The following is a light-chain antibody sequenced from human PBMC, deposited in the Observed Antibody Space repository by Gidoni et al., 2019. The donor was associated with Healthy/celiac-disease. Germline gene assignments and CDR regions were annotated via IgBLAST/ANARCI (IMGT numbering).Light chain of an antibody. J-gene: IGKJ1*01. CDR2: KAS. CDR3: QQYNSYSPLT. CDR1: QSISSW. V-gene: IGKV1-5*03. Sequence: DIQMTQSPSTLSASVRDRVTITCRASQSISSWLAWYQQKPGKAPKLLIYKASSLESGVPSRFSGSGSGTEFTLTISSLQPDDFATYYCQQYNSYSPLTFGQGTKVEIK.